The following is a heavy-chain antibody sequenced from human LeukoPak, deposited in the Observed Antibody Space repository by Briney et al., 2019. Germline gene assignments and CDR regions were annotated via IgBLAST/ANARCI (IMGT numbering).Heavy chain of an antibody. CDR2: ISSLPNYI. CDR3: AKPSVVVVVAATLGY. J-gene: IGHJ4*02. D-gene: IGHD2-15*01. Sequence: GGSLRLSCVGSGFTFSSYSMNWVRQAPGKGLEWVSSISSLPNYIYHADSVKGRFTISRDNSKNTLYLQMNSLRAEDTAVYYCAKPSVVVVVAATLGYWGQGTLVTVSS. CDR1: GFTFSSYS. V-gene: IGHV3-21*01.